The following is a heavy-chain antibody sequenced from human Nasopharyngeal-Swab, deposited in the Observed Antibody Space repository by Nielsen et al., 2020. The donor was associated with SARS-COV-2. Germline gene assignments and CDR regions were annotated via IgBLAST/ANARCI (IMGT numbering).Heavy chain of an antibody. V-gene: IGHV4-61*01. CDR3: ARDRGDLRKYHFDS. Sequence: GSLTLSCTVSGGSVSRGSHYWTWIRQPPGKELEWIGNIFYTGNTNYNPSLESRVTMSIDTSKNQFSLKLSSVTAADTAVYYCARDRGDLRKYHFDSWGQGTQIAVSS. CDR1: GGSVSRGSHY. J-gene: IGHJ4*02. D-gene: IGHD2-2*01. CDR2: IFYTGNT.